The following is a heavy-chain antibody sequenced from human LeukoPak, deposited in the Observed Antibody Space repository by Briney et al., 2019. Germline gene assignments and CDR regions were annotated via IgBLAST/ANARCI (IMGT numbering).Heavy chain of an antibody. J-gene: IGHJ4*02. D-gene: IGHD4-17*01. CDR1: GFTFSGYS. V-gene: IGHV3-48*01. Sequence: GGSLRLSCAASGFTFSGYSMNWVPQAPGKGLEWVSYISSSSNNVYYSDTVKGRFTLSRDNAKNSLYLQVNSLRAEDTAVYYCARDFAGEVFDYWGRGTLVSVCS. CDR3: ARDFAGEVFDY. CDR2: ISSSSNNV.